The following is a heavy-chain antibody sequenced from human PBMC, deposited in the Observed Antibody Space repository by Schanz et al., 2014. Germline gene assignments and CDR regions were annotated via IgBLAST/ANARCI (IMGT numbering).Heavy chain of an antibody. V-gene: IGHV3-33*03. D-gene: IGHD2-2*01. CDR3: AKVAPAATYLDS. CDR1: GFTFSDHF. J-gene: IGHJ4*02. Sequence: VQLVESGGGMVQPGGSLRLSCAASGFTFSDHFMDWVRQAPGKGLEWVALIWYDGSNKYYAESVKGRFTISRDNTKNSLFLQMNSLSAEDTAVYYCAKVAPAATYLDSWGLGTLVTVSS. CDR2: IWYDGSNK.